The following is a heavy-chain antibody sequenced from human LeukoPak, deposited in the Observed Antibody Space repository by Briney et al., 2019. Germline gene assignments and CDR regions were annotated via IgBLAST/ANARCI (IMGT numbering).Heavy chain of an antibody. CDR1: GYTFTSYD. J-gene: IGHJ4*02. D-gene: IGHD2/OR15-2a*01. Sequence: GASVKVSCKASGYTFTSYDINWVRQATGQGLEWMGWMNPNSGNTGYAQKFQGRVTMTRNTSISTAYMELSSLRSEDTAVYYCARGRGNNQSKYRKSRRYYFDYWGQGTLVTVSS. CDR3: ARGRGNNQSKYRKSRRYYFDY. V-gene: IGHV1-8*01. CDR2: MNPNSGNT.